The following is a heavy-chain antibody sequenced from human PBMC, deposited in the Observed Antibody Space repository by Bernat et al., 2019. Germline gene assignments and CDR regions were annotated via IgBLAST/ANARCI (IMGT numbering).Heavy chain of an antibody. CDR2: ISGGGDGT. D-gene: IGHD2-15*01. Sequence: EVQLLESGGGLVQPGGSLRLSCAASGFTFSSYAMSWVRQAPGKGLEWVSTISGGGDGTYYADSVKGRFTISRDNSKNTLYLQMNSLRAEDTALYYCAKSGGYCGGGTCYPNWFDPWGRGTRVT. CDR1: GFTFSSYA. CDR3: AKSGGYCGGGTCYPNWFDP. J-gene: IGHJ5*02. V-gene: IGHV3-23*01.